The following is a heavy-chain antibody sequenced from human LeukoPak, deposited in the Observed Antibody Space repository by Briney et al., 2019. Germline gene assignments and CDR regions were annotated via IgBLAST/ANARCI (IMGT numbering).Heavy chain of an antibody. CDR2: ISSDGSYK. D-gene: IGHD5-18*01. Sequence: GGSLRLSCAASGFTFSSHALHWVRQAPGKGLEWVAVISSDGSYKYYADSVKGRFTISRDNSKNTLYLQMNSLIPEDTAIYYCARQYISGQWYFDYWGQGTLVTVSS. J-gene: IGHJ4*02. CDR3: ARQYISGQWYFDY. V-gene: IGHV3-30*04. CDR1: GFTFSSHA.